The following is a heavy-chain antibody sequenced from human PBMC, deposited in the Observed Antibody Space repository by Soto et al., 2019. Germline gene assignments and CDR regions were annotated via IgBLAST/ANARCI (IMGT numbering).Heavy chain of an antibody. CDR2: ISYDGSNK. J-gene: IGHJ4*02. D-gene: IGHD5-12*01. CDR3: AREFSGYDWFFDY. Sequence: QVQLVESGGGVVQPGRSLRLSCAASGFTFSSYAMHWVRQAPGKGLEWVAVISYDGSNKYYADSVKGRFTISRDNSKNTLYLQMNSLTAEDTAVYYCAREFSGYDWFFDYWGQGTLVTVSS. V-gene: IGHV3-30-3*01. CDR1: GFTFSSYA.